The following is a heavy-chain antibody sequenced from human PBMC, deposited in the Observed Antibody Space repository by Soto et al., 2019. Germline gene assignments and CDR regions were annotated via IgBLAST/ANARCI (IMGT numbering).Heavy chain of an antibody. CDR1: GFTFSSYA. CDR2: ISYDGSNK. Sequence: QVQLVESGGSVVQPGRSLRLSCAASGFTFSSYAMNWVSQAPGKRLECVAVISYDGSNKYYADSVKGRFTISRDNSKNTLYLQMNSLRAEDTAVYYCARDPLWGTAMVLWYFDLWGRGTLVTVSS. J-gene: IGHJ2*01. CDR3: ARDPLWGTAMVLWYFDL. V-gene: IGHV3-30-3*01. D-gene: IGHD5-18*01.